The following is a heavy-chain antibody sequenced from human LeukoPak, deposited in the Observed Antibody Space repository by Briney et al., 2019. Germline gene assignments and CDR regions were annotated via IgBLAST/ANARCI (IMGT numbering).Heavy chain of an antibody. CDR1: GYTFIAYG. Sequence: ASVKVSCKASGYTFIAYGITWVRQAPGQGLEWMGWISAYNGITDYTPNLQGRITMTTDTSTTTAYMELRSLRSEDTAVYYCATELRSGYFDYWGQGTLVTVSS. CDR2: ISAYNGIT. V-gene: IGHV1-18*01. CDR3: ATELRSGYFDY. D-gene: IGHD3-22*01. J-gene: IGHJ4*02.